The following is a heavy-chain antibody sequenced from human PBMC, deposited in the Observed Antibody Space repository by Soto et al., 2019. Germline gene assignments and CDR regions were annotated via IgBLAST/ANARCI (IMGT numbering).Heavy chain of an antibody. V-gene: IGHV3-30*18. J-gene: IGHJ6*04. CDR3: VKVRAEMSGGSPMSLPGYGMDV. Sequence: QVQLVESGGGVVQPGRSLRPSCAASGFTFSSYGMHWVRQAPGKGLEWVAGISSDGSNKYYAESVRGGFTISRDNSKNPLYLQMNSLRAADTAVYYCVKVRAEMSGGSPMSLPGYGMDVWGKGTTLTVSS. CDR2: ISSDGSNK. CDR1: GFTFSSYG. D-gene: IGHD2-15*01.